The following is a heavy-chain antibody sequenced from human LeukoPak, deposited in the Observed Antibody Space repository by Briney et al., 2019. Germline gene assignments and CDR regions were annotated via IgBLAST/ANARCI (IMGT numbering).Heavy chain of an antibody. CDR1: GGSISSHY. Sequence: SETLSLTCTVSGGSISSHYWSWIRQPPGKGLEWIGYIYYSGSTKLNPSLKSRVTISVDTSKNQFSLKLSSVTAADTVVYYCARGGGVTYYDSTGYLWYFDYWSQGTLVTVSS. CDR3: ARGGGVTYYDSTGYLWYFDY. CDR2: IYYSGST. J-gene: IGHJ4*02. D-gene: IGHD3-22*01. V-gene: IGHV4-59*11.